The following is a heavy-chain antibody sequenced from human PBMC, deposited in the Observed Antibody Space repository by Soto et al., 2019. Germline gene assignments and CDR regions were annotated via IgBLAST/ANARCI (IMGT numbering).Heavy chain of an antibody. CDR2: ISYEGNRK. V-gene: IGHV3-30*03. CDR1: GFTFSSYG. CDR3: ARKGYGGRWSLDY. D-gene: IGHD2-15*01. J-gene: IGHJ4*02. Sequence: QVQLAESGGGVVQPGRTLRLSCAASGFTFSSYGMHWARQAPGEGLEWVAAISYEGNRKYYADSVKGRFTISRDFSKNTADLHMNCLRVEDAAVYFCARKGYGGRWSLDYWGQGILVTVSS.